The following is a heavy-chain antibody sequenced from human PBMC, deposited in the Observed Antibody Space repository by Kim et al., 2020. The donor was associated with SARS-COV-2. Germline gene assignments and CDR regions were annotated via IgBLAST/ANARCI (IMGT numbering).Heavy chain of an antibody. Sequence: SVKVSCKASGGTFSSYAISWVRQAPGQGLEWMGGIIPIFGTANYAQKFQGRVTITADESTSTAYMELSSLRSEDTAVYYCARSGGSGSSNGLFDYWGQGTLVTVSS. CDR2: IIPIFGTA. J-gene: IGHJ4*02. CDR3: ARSGGSGSSNGLFDY. CDR1: GGTFSSYA. V-gene: IGHV1-69*13. D-gene: IGHD3-10*01.